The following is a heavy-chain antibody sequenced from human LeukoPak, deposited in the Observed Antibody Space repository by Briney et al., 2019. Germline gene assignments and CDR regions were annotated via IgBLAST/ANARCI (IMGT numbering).Heavy chain of an antibody. CDR2: INTETQKP. CDR3: ARDPSGGGSASDY. Sequence: ASVKISCKASGYSLTSYPVNWVRQAPGQGLEWMGWINTETQKPTYAQGFTGRFVFSPDTSLSTAYLQISNLKAEDTAIYYCARDPSGGGSASDYWGQGTLVTVSP. D-gene: IGHD1-26*01. V-gene: IGHV7-4-1*02. CDR1: GYSLTSYP. J-gene: IGHJ4*02.